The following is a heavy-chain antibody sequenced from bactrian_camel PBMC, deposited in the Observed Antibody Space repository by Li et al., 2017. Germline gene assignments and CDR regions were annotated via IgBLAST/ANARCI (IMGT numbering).Heavy chain of an antibody. CDR1: YTTCIYD. V-gene: IGHV3S60*01. CDR2: IYTTGGLGDGRS. D-gene: IGHD5*01. J-gene: IGHJ4*01. CDR3: AAGISTGIPPLCFLGADRYIY. Sequence: HVQLVESGGDTVQTGGSLKLSCTRTLYTTCIYDMGWYRQVPGEEREAVALIYTTGGLGDGRSAYADSVKDRFTISKDSAKETIYLEMHNLKPEDTSIYSCAAGISTGIPPLCFLGADRYIYWGQGTQVTVS.